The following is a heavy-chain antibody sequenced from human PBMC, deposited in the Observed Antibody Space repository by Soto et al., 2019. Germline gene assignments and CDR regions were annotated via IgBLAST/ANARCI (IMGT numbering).Heavy chain of an antibody. CDR3: ARGAHLGELSPFDY. CDR2: ISGSGGST. Sequence: GGSLRLSCAAPGFTFSSYAMSWVRQAPGKGLEWVSAISGSGGSTYYADSVKGRFTFSRDNSKNTLYLQMNSLRAEDTAVYYCARGAHLGELSPFDYWGQGTLVTVSS. V-gene: IGHV3-23*01. CDR1: GFTFSSYA. D-gene: IGHD3-16*02. J-gene: IGHJ4*02.